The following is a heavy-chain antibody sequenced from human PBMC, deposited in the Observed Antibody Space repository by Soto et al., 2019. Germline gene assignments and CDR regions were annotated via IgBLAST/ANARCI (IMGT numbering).Heavy chain of an antibody. Sequence: PGESLKISCKGSGYDFSSYWINWVRQMPGKGLEYMGRIDPSDSYTTYSPSFQGHVTISVDKSIGTAYLQWSSLRASDTAIYYCARHHNYGCSGNFHFHYWGDGTLVTVSS. V-gene: IGHV5-10-1*01. CDR1: GYDFSSYW. CDR3: ARHHNYGCSGNFHFHY. D-gene: IGHD3-22*01. CDR2: IDPSDSYT. J-gene: IGHJ4*01.